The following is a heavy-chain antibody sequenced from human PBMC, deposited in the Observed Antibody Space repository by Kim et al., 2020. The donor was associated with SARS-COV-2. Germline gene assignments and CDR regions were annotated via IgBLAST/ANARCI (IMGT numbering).Heavy chain of an antibody. D-gene: IGHD3-10*01. J-gene: IGHJ4*02. V-gene: IGHV1-3*01. Sequence: ASVKVSCKASGYTFTNYPIHWVRQAPGQGLECMGWINGGDGDTRYSQKFQDRVTFTRDTSATTAYMELSSLRSEDTAVYYCARGSGSGNIRLWGRGTLVTVSS. CDR3: ARGSGSGNIRL. CDR2: INGGDGDT. CDR1: GYTFTNYP.